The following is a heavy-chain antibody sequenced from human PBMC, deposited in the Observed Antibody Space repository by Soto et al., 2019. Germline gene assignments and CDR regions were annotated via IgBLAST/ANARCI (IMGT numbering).Heavy chain of an antibody. D-gene: IGHD3-10*01. CDR3: ARDSGESLRFFDY. CDR1: GGSINSGGSN. J-gene: IGHJ4*02. V-gene: IGHV4-31*03. CDR2: ITYRGTT. Sequence: QVQLQESGPGLVNPSQTLSLTCTVSGGSINSGGSNWNWIRQRPGEGLEWIGYITYRGTTYSIPSLKCRVTMSVDTSKNQFSLKLSSVSAADTAVYYCARDSGESLRFFDYWGQGAQVTVSS.